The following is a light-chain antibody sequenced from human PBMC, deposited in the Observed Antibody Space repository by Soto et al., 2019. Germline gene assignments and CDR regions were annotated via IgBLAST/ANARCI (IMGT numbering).Light chain of an antibody. J-gene: IGLJ2*01. Sequence: QSALTQPASVSGSPGQSITISCTGASSDVGDYNYVSWYQEHPGQVPKLIIFEVTTRPSGVSDRFSGSRSGNTASLTISGLQAEDEADYYCQSYDSSLSGVVFGGGTKLTVL. V-gene: IGLV2-14*01. CDR2: EVT. CDR1: SSDVGDYNY. CDR3: QSYDSSLSGVV.